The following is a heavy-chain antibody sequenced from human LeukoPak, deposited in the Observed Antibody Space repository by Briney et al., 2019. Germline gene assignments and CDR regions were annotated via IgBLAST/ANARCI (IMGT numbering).Heavy chain of an antibody. Sequence: PGGSLRLSCAASGFTVSSNYMSWVRQAPGKGLEWVSGIYSGGSTYYADSVKGRFTISRDNSKNTLYLQMNSLRAEDTAVYYCANNYYDSSGYFDYWGQGTLVTVSS. CDR3: ANNYYDSSGYFDY. J-gene: IGHJ4*02. V-gene: IGHV3-66*02. CDR2: IYSGGST. D-gene: IGHD3-22*01. CDR1: GFTVSSNY.